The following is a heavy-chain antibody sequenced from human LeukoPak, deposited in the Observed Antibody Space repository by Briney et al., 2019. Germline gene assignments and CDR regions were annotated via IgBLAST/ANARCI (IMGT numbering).Heavy chain of an antibody. CDR2: IYHSGST. Sequence: SSETLSLTCAVSGGSISSGGYSWSWIRQPPGKGLEWIGYIYHSGSTYYNPSLKSRVTISVDRSKNQFSLKLSSVTAADTAVYYCARSRWGGFDYWGQGTLVTVSS. D-gene: IGHD1-26*01. CDR3: ARSRWGGFDY. J-gene: IGHJ4*02. V-gene: IGHV4-30-2*01. CDR1: GGSISSGGYS.